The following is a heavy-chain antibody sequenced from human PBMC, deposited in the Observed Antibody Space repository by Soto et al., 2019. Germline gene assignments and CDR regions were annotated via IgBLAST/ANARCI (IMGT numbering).Heavy chain of an antibody. V-gene: IGHV3-64D*06. J-gene: IGHJ6*02. CDR3: LKSFVSSIRRFSYYYGWDV. D-gene: IGHD3-3*01. CDR1: GFTFSSFA. Sequence: PGGSRRLSCSASGFTFSSFAMHWVRQAPDKGLHYVSAISNHGGSTYYADSVKGRFTMSRDNSKSTLFLQMSSVSPEDRGVYYCLKSFVSSIRRFSYYYGWDVWGQGPTVTVSS. CDR2: ISNHGGST.